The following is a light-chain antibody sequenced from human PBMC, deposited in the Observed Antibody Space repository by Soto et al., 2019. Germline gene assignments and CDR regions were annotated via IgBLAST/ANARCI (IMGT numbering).Light chain of an antibody. CDR3: QQGNAWPWT. CDR2: GAS. Sequence: EIVLTQSPGTLSLTPGERATLSCRASQSVSSSYLAWYQQKPGQAPRLLIYGASSRATGIPDRFSGSGSGTDFTLTISRLEPEDFAFYYCQQGNAWPWTFGQGTKVDI. J-gene: IGKJ1*01. CDR1: QSVSSSY. V-gene: IGKV3-20*01.